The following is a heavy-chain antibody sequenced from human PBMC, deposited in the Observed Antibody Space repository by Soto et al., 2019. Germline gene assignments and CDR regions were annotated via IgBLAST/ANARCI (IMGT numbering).Heavy chain of an antibody. CDR1: GFTFSSYA. Sequence: EVQLLESGGGLVQPGGSLRLSCAASGFTFSSYAMSWVRQAPGEGLEWVSPMSSGGTYTYYADSVKGRFTISRDNSKNTLDLQMTSLRAEDTAVYYCAARAPTIMYGMDVWGQGTTVTVSS. D-gene: IGHD5-12*01. CDR2: MSSGGTYT. CDR3: AARAPTIMYGMDV. V-gene: IGHV3-23*01. J-gene: IGHJ6*01.